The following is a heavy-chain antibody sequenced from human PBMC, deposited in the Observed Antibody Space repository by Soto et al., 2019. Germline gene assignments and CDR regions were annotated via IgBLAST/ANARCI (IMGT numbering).Heavy chain of an antibody. CDR1: GFRFSDRY. CDR3: ARVRRPSQYLGMDV. V-gene: IGHV3-11*01. CDR2: ISPNGTT. J-gene: IGHJ6*02. D-gene: IGHD3-10*01. Sequence: QVQLVESGGGLVRPGGSLRLSCAASGFRFSDRYVSWIRQAPGKGLEWVSYISPNGTTFYADSGKGRFTISRDNAQSALYRQRNALGDEAAAVYYCARVRRPSQYLGMDVWGQGTTVSVSS.